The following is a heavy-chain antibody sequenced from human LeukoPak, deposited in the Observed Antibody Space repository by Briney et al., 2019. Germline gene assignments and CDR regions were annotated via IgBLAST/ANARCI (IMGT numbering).Heavy chain of an antibody. CDR3: ARPPSRGYSSSFEY. V-gene: IGHV5-51*01. CDR2: IYPGDSDN. D-gene: IGHD3-22*01. Sequence: GESLKISCKGSGYSFTSYWIGWVRQMPGKGLEWMGIIYPGDSDNRYTPSFQGQVTISADKSISTAYHQWSSLKASDTAIYYCARPPSRGYSSSFEYWGQGTLVTVSS. J-gene: IGHJ4*02. CDR1: GYSFTSYW.